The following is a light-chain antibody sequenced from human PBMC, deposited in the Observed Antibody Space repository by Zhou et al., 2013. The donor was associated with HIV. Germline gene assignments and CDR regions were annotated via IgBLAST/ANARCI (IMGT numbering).Light chain of an antibody. CDR2: GAS. Sequence: EIVMTQSPVILSVSPGERATLSCRASQSINNNLAWYQQKPGQAPRLLIYGASTRATGIPARYSGSGSGTEFTLTISSLQSEDFAVYYCQQYNNWPPXTFGEGPRWRSN. CDR3: QQYNNWPPXT. V-gene: IGKV3-15*01. CDR1: QSINNN. J-gene: IGKJ4*01.